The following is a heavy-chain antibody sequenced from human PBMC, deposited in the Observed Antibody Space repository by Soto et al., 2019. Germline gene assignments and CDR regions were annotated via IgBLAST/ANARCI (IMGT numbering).Heavy chain of an antibody. Sequence: QVQLQESGPGLVKPSETLSLTCTVSGGSISSYYWSWIRQPQGKGLEWIGYIYYSGSTNYNPSLKSRVTISVDTSKNQFSLKLSSVTAADTAVYYCARDRAFCSSTSCQVDYYYWMDVWGQGTTVTVSS. CDR1: GGSISSYY. J-gene: IGHJ6*02. D-gene: IGHD2-2*01. V-gene: IGHV4-59*01. CDR2: IYYSGST. CDR3: ARDRAFCSSTSCQVDYYYWMDV.